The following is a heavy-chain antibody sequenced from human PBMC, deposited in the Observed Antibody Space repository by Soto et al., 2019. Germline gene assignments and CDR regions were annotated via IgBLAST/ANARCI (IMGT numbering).Heavy chain of an antibody. CDR1: GFTFSSYN. J-gene: IGHJ4*02. Sequence: GGSLRLSCAASGFTFSSYNMNWVRQAPGKGLEWVSSISSSSSYIYYADSVKGRFTISRDNAKNSLYLQMNSLRAEDTAVYYCARVVYYDNSDYQYWGQGTLVTVSS. V-gene: IGHV3-21*01. D-gene: IGHD3-22*01. CDR3: ARVVYYDNSDYQY. CDR2: ISSSSSYI.